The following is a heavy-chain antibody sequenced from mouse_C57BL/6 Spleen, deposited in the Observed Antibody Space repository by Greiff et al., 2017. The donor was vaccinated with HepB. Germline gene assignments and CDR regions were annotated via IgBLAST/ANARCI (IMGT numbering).Heavy chain of an antibody. CDR1: GFSLTSYG. D-gene: IGHD2-14*01. V-gene: IGHV2-5*01. CDR2: IWRGGST. CDR3: AKKGTLIDYAMDY. J-gene: IGHJ4*01. Sequence: VQLQQSGPGLVQPSQSLSITCTVSGFSLTSYGVHWVRQSPGKGLEWLGVIWRGGSTDYNAAFMSRLSITKDNSKSQVFFKMNSLQADDTAIYYCAKKGTLIDYAMDYWGQGTSVTVSS.